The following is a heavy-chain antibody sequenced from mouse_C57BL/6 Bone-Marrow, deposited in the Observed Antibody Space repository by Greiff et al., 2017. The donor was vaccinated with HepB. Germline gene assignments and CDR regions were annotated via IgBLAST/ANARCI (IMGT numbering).Heavy chain of an antibody. Sequence: QVQLQQSGPGLVQPSQSLSITCTVSGFSLTSYGVHWVRQSPGKGLEWLGVIWSGGSTDYNAAFISRLSISKDNSKSQVFFKMNSLQADDTAIYYCARWDDGYYEDWYFDVWGTGTTVTVSS. CDR3: ARWDDGYYEDWYFDV. CDR2: IWSGGST. CDR1: GFSLTSYG. D-gene: IGHD2-3*01. J-gene: IGHJ1*03. V-gene: IGHV2-2*01.